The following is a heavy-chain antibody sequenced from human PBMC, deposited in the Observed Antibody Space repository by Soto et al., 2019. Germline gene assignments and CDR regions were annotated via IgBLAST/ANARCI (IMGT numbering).Heavy chain of an antibody. CDR2: INHSGST. CDR1: GGSITRSTYY. V-gene: IGHV4-39*07. D-gene: IGHD6-13*01. J-gene: IGHJ4*02. Sequence: SETLSLTCTVSGGSITRSTYYWSWIRQPPGKGLEWIGEINHSGSTNYNPSLKSRVTISVDTSKNQFSLRLSSVTAADTAVYYCAREKPYSSSWYHDYWGQGTLVTVSS. CDR3: AREKPYSSSWYHDY.